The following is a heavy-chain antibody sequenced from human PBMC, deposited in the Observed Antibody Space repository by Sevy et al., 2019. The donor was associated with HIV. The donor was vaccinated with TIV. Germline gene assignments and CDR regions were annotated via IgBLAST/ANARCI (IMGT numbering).Heavy chain of an antibody. Sequence: SETLSLTCSVSGGSISSYYWSWIRQPPGKGLEWIGYIHYSGSTNYNPSLKSRVTISIDTSKRQFSLRLSSVTAADTAVYYCASGGYSDSGNYLGGWFDPWGQGTLVTVSS. CDR3: ASGGYSDSGNYLGGWFDP. CDR1: GGSISSYY. D-gene: IGHD3-22*01. V-gene: IGHV4-59*01. CDR2: IHYSGST. J-gene: IGHJ5*02.